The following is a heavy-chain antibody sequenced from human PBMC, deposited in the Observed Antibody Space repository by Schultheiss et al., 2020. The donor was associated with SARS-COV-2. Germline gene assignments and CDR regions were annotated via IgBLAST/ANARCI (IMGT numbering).Heavy chain of an antibody. V-gene: IGHV3-30*04. D-gene: IGHD3-3*01. Sequence: GGSLRLSCAASGFTFSSYAMHWVRQAPGKGLEWVTVISYDGSNKDYVDSVKGRFTISRDNAKNSLYLQMNSLRAEDTAVYYCARESLTYYDFLLSYYYYYGMDVWGQGTTVTVSS. CDR1: GFTFSSYA. CDR3: ARESLTYYDFLLSYYYYYGMDV. CDR2: ISYDGSNK. J-gene: IGHJ6*02.